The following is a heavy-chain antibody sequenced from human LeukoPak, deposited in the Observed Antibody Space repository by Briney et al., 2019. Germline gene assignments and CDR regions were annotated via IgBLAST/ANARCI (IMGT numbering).Heavy chain of an antibody. Sequence: SETLSLTCTVSGVSISSYYWNWIRQSAGKGLEWIGRIYTSGSTNYNPSLKSRVTMSIDTSENQFSLKLSSVTAADTAVYYCARGSQAPVYPNPYNWFDPWGQGTLVTVSS. CDR3: ARGSQAPVYPNPYNWFDP. D-gene: IGHD2-2*01. V-gene: IGHV4-4*07. CDR2: IYTSGST. CDR1: GVSISSYY. J-gene: IGHJ5*02.